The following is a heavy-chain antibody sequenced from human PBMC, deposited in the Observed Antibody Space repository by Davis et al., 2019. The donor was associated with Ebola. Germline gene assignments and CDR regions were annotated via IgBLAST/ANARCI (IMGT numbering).Heavy chain of an antibody. V-gene: IGHV1-58*02. CDR3: AADDGAILRRAAVPHYYMDV. D-gene: IGHD6-13*01. J-gene: IGHJ6*03. CDR1: GFTFSSSA. CDR2: IVVGSGNT. Sequence: SVKVSCKASGFTFSSSAMQWVRQTRGQRLEWIGWIVVGSGNTPYAPKFQERVTITRDKSTSTAYMELSSLRSEDTAVYYCAADDGAILRRAAVPHYYMDVWGKGTSVTVSS.